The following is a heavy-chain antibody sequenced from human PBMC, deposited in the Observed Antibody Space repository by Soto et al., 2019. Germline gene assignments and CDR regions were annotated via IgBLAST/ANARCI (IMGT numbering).Heavy chain of an antibody. V-gene: IGHV4-59*12. Sequence: PSETLSLTCTVSGGSISNYYWSWIRQPPGKGLEWIGYIYHSGSTYYNPSLKSRVTISVDRSKNQFSLKLRSVTAADTAVYYCARVERFLEWLSMDYWGQGTLVTVSS. J-gene: IGHJ4*02. CDR1: GGSISNYY. CDR3: ARVERFLEWLSMDY. D-gene: IGHD3-3*01. CDR2: IYHSGST.